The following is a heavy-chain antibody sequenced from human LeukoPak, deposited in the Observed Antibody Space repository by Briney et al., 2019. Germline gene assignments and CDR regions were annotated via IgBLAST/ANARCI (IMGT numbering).Heavy chain of an antibody. CDR1: RFTFSSYS. D-gene: IGHD3-10*01. CDR2: ISTTSSTI. V-gene: IGHV3-48*01. CDR3: AREGYYYGSGSPYCFDR. J-gene: IGHJ4*02. Sequence: GGSLRLSCAASRFTFSSYSMNWVRQAPGKGLEWFSYISTTSSTIYYADSVKGRFTISRDNAKNSLYLQMNSLRAEDTAVYYCAREGYYYGSGSPYCFDRWGQGTLVTVSS.